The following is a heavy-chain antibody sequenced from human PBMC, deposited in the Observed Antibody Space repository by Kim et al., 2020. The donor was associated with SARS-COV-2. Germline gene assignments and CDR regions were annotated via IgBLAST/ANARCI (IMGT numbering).Heavy chain of an antibody. CDR3: ARVSRIGVRGVRFYFDY. D-gene: IGHD3-10*01. CDR2: IDPSDSYT. CDR1: GYSFTSYW. Sequence: GESLKISCKGSGYSFTSYWISWVRQMPGKGLEWMGRIDPSDSYTNYSPSFQGHVTISADKSISTAYLQWSSLKASDTAMYYCARVSRIGVRGVRFYFDYWGQGTLVTVSS. V-gene: IGHV5-10-1*01. J-gene: IGHJ4*02.